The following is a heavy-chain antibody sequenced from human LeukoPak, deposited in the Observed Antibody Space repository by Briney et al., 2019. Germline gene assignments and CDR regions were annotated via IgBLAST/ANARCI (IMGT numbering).Heavy chain of an antibody. CDR3: ARVAGVPSLSEGFYYYMDA. J-gene: IGHJ6*03. Sequence: SETLSLTCTVSGGSISSGGYHWSWIRQHPGKGLEWIGYIYYSGSTYYNPSLKSRVTISVDTSKNQFSLKLSSVTAADTAVYYCARVAGVPSLSEGFYYYMDAWGKGTTVTVSS. CDR2: IYYSGST. CDR1: GGSISSGGYH. D-gene: IGHD2-2*01. V-gene: IGHV4-31*03.